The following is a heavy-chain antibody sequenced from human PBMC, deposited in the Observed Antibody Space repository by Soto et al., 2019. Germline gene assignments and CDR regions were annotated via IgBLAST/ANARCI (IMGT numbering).Heavy chain of an antibody. J-gene: IGHJ5*02. CDR2: IPFSGKT. Sequence: ILSLTCTVSGDSICSGGHYWSWIRQYPGKGLEWIGYIPFSGKTYYNPSLKSRVTISADASKNQFSLKLSSMTAADTAVYYCARDSIAAPNWFDPWGQGTLVTVSS. CDR3: ARDSIAAPNWFDP. D-gene: IGHD6-13*01. V-gene: IGHV4-31*03. CDR1: GDSICSGGHY.